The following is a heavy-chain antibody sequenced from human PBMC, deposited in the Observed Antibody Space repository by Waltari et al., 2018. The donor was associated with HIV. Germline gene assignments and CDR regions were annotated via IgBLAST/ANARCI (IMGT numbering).Heavy chain of an antibody. CDR2: ISWNSGSI. V-gene: IGHV3-9*01. CDR1: GFTFDDYA. Sequence: EVQLVASGGGLVQPGRSLRLSFAASGFTFDDYAMHWVRQPPGKGLEWVSGISWNSGSIDYADSVKGRFTISRDNTKNSLYLQMNSVRAEDTALYYCAKDRGPFIAVAGTWGQGTLVTVSS. J-gene: IGHJ5*02. CDR3: AKDRGPFIAVAGT. D-gene: IGHD6-19*01.